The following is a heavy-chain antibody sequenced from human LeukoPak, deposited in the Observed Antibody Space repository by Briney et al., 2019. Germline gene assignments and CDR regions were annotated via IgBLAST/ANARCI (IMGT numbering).Heavy chain of an antibody. D-gene: IGHD1-26*01. CDR2: INWNGGST. CDR1: GFTFDDYG. Sequence: GGSLRLSCAASGFTFDDYGMSWVRQAPGKGLEWVSGINWNGGSTGYADSVKGRFTISRDNAKNSLYLQMNSLRAEDTALYYCARRGRMGAGVYYFDYWGQGTLVTVSS. J-gene: IGHJ4*02. CDR3: ARRGRMGAGVYYFDY. V-gene: IGHV3-20*04.